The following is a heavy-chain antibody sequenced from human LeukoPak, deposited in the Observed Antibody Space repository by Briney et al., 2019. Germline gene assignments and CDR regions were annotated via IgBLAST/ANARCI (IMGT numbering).Heavy chain of an antibody. D-gene: IGHD1-26*01. V-gene: IGHV3-21*01. CDR2: ISSSSSYI. Sequence: GGSLRLSCAASGFTFSHAWMSWVRQAPGKGLEWVSSISSSSSYIYYADSVKGRFTISRDNAKNSLYLQMNSLRAEDTAVYYCARGGSGSYYDYWGQGTLVTVSS. CDR3: ARGGSGSYYDY. CDR1: GFTFSHAW. J-gene: IGHJ4*02.